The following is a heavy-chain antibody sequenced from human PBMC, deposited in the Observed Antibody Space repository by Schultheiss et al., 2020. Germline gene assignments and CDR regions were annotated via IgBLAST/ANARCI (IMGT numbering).Heavy chain of an antibody. CDR1: GGSISSSSYY. V-gene: IGHV4-31*03. J-gene: IGHJ6*02. CDR2: IYYSGST. CDR3: ARGLPSSSWYYYYGMDV. Sequence: SETLSLTCTVSGGSISSSSYYWGWIRQPPGKGLEWIGYIYYSGSTYYNPSLKSRVTISVDTSKNQFSLKLSSVTAADTAVYYCARGLPSSSWYYYYGMDVWGQGTTVTVSS. D-gene: IGHD6-13*01.